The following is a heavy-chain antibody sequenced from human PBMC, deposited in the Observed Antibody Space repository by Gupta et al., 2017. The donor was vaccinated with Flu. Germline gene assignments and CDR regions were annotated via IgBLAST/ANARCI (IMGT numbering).Heavy chain of an antibody. V-gene: IGHV3-48*03. J-gene: IGHJ4*02. CDR3: ARDKSSNWHPLDY. CDR1: GFTFGIFE. Sequence: EVQLVESGGGLVQPGGSLRLSCAASGFTFGIFEMTWVRQTPGKGLEWVSKISNRGRDIYYADSVKGRFTVSRDNAKNSLYLQMNSLRAEDTAVYYCARDKSSNWHPLDYWGRGTLVTVSS. D-gene: IGHD4-4*01. CDR2: ISNRGRDI.